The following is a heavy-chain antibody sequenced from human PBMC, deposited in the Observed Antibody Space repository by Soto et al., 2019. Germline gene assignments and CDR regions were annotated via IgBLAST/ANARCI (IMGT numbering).Heavy chain of an antibody. V-gene: IGHV3-30*18. CDR1: GFTFSSYG. D-gene: IGHD5-12*01. J-gene: IGHJ6*03. Sequence: GSLRLSCAASGFTFSSYGMHWVRQAPGKGLEWVAVITYDGSNKYYGDSVKGRFTISRDKSKNTLHLQMDSLRAEDTAVYYCAKDSFGGYDFYYYYYMDVWGKGTTVTV. CDR2: ITYDGSNK. CDR3: AKDSFGGYDFYYYYYMDV.